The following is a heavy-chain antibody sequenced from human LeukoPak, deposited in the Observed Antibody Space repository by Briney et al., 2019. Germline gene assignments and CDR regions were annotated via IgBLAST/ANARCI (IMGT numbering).Heavy chain of an antibody. J-gene: IGHJ4*02. CDR1: GFTVSSNY. D-gene: IGHD7-27*01. V-gene: IGHV3-23*01. Sequence: PGGSLRLSCAASGFTVSSNYMSWVRQAPGKGLEWVSAISGSGGTTYYADSVQGRFTISRDNSKSTLYLQMHSLRAEDTAVYYCAKATGERHYWGQGTLITVSS. CDR3: AKATGERHY. CDR2: ISGSGGTT.